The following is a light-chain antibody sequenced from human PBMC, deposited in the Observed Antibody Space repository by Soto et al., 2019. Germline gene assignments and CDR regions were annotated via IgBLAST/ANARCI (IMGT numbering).Light chain of an antibody. V-gene: IGKV2-28*01. Sequence: DIVMTQSPLSLPVTPGEPASISCRSSQSLLNSNGYNYLDWYLQRPGQSPQLLISLGSNRASGVPDRFSGSGSGTDFTLKISRVEGEDVGVYYCMQALQSPITFGQGTRLEIK. CDR2: LGS. CDR3: MQALQSPIT. J-gene: IGKJ5*01. CDR1: QSLLNSNGYNY.